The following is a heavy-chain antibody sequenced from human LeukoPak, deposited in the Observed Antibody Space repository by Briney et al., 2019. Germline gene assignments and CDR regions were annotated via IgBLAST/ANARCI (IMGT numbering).Heavy chain of an antibody. J-gene: IGHJ4*02. CDR1: GGSVSSGSYY. D-gene: IGHD4-23*01. CDR2: IYYSGST. CDR3: ARGPRWYFDY. Sequence: SETLSLTCTVSGGSVSSGSYYWSWIRQPPGKGLEWIGYIYYSGSTNYNPSLKSRVTISVDTSKNQFSLKLSSVTAADTAVYYCARGPRWYFDYWGQGTLVTVSS. V-gene: IGHV4-61*01.